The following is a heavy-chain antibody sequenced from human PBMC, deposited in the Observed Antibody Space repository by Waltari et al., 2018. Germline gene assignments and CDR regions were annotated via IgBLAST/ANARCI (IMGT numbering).Heavy chain of an antibody. CDR3: AKVTGGFDY. J-gene: IGHJ4*02. CDR1: GFTFSSYA. CDR2: IYSGGIT. Sequence: EVQLLESGGGLVQPGGSLRLSCAASGFTFSSYAMSWVRQAPGNVLEWVSVIYSGGITYYADSVKGPFTISRDNSKNSLYLQMNSLRAEDTAVYYCAKVTGGFDYWGQGTLVTVSS. V-gene: IGHV3-23*03. D-gene: IGHD3-10*01.